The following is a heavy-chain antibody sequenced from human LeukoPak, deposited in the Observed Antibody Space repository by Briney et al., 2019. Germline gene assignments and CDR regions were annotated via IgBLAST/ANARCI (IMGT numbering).Heavy chain of an antibody. D-gene: IGHD1-26*01. CDR2: LTWDGTTT. Sequence: GGSLRLSCSASGFKFGDYAMHWVRQAPGKGLQWVSHLTWDGTTTYYSDSVKGRFTISRDNSANSLFLQMDSLRPEDTGVYFRAKTMLVYSGSHWFDSWGQGTLVVVSS. CDR3: AKTMLVYSGSHWFDS. J-gene: IGHJ5*01. CDR1: GFKFGDYA. V-gene: IGHV3-43D*03.